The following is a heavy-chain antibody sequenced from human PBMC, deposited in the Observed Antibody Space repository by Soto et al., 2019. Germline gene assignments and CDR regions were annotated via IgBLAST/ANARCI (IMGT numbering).Heavy chain of an antibody. V-gene: IGHV1-69*02. J-gene: IGHJ3*02. Sequence: QVQLVQSGAEVKKPGSSVKVSCKASGGTFSSYTISWVRQAPGQGLEWMGRIIPILGIANYAQKFQGRVTITADKSTSTAYMELSSLRSEDTAVYYCARLRVGATTNAFDIWGQGTMVTVSS. CDR2: IIPILGIA. CDR3: ARLRVGATTNAFDI. CDR1: GGTFSSYT. D-gene: IGHD1-26*01.